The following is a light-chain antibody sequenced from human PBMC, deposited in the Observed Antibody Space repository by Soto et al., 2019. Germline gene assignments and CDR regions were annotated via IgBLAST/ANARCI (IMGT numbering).Light chain of an antibody. J-gene: IGLJ2*01. CDR2: DVS. CDR3: RSYTTTSTLVV. Sequence: QSALTQPASVSGSPGQSITISCTGTSSDVGGYNYVSWYQQHPGKVPKLIINDVSNRPSGVSNRFSGSKSGITASLTISGLQAEDEADYYCRSYTTTSTLVVFGGGTKLTVL. CDR1: SSDVGGYNY. V-gene: IGLV2-14*01.